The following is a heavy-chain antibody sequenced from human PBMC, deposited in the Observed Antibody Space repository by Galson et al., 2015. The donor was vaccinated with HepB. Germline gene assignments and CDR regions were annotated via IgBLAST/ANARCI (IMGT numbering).Heavy chain of an antibody. CDR3: ARVQVNYYDIPHWFDP. V-gene: IGHV3-53*01. Sequence: SLRLSCAASGFTVSSNYMSWVRQAPGKGLEWVSVIYSGGSTYYADSVKGRFTISRDNSKNTLYLQMNSLRAEDTAVYYCARVQVNYYDIPHWFDPWGQGTLVTVSS. D-gene: IGHD3-9*01. J-gene: IGHJ5*02. CDR2: IYSGGST. CDR1: GFTVSSNY.